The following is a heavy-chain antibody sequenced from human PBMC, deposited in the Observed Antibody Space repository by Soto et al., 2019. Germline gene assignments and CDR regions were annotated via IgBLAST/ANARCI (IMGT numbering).Heavy chain of an antibody. Sequence: SETLSLTCAVYCGSFSGYYWSWIRQPPGRGLEWIGYIYYSGSTNYNPSLKSRVTISVDTSKNQFSLKLSSVTAADTAVYYCARRYGYSFDYWGQGTLVTVSS. CDR3: ARRYGYSFDY. CDR1: CGSFSGYY. D-gene: IGHD1-1*01. CDR2: IYYSGST. J-gene: IGHJ4*02. V-gene: IGHV4-59*08.